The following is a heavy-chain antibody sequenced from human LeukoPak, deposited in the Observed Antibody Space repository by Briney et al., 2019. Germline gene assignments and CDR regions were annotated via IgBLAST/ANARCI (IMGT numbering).Heavy chain of an antibody. J-gene: IGHJ6*03. CDR3: ASANYYYYYYMDV. V-gene: IGHV4-34*01. CDR1: GGSFSGYY. Sequence: SETLSLTCAVYGGSFSGYYWSWSRQPPGKGLEWIGEINHSGSTNYNPSLKSRVTISVDTSKNQFSLKLSSVTAADTAVYYCASANYYYYYYMDVWGKGTTVTVSS. CDR2: INHSGST.